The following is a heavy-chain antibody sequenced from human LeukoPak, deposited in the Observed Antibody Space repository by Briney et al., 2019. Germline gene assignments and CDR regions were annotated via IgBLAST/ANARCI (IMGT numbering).Heavy chain of an antibody. V-gene: IGHV1-18*01. Sequence: ASVKVSCKASGYTFTSYGISWVRQAPGQGLEWMGWISAYNGNTNYAQKLQGRVTMTTDTSTSTAYMELRSLRSDDTAVYYCARARYCSSTSCRRGYYMDVWGKGTTVTVSS. D-gene: IGHD2-2*01. J-gene: IGHJ6*03. CDR3: ARARYCSSTSCRRGYYMDV. CDR1: GYTFTSYG. CDR2: ISAYNGNT.